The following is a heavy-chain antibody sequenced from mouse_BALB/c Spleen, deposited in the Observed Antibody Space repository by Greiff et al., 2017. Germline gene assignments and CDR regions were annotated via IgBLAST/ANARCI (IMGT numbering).Heavy chain of an antibody. CDR2: INPSNGRT. CDR3: ARSKYYGSSFFDY. V-gene: IGHV1S81*02. J-gene: IGHJ2*01. D-gene: IGHD1-1*01. Sequence: VQLQQPGAELVKPGASVKLSCKASGYTFTSYWMHWVKQRPGQGLEWIGEINPSNGRTNYNEKFKSKATLTVDKSSSTAYMQLSSLTSEDSAVYYCARSKYYGSSFFDYWGQGTTLTVSS. CDR1: GYTFTSYW.